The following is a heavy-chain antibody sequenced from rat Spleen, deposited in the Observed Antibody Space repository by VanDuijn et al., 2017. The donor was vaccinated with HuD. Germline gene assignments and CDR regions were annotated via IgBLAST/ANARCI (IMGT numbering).Heavy chain of an antibody. J-gene: IGHJ2*01. CDR1: GFTFSSFA. V-gene: IGHV5-25*01. Sequence: EVQLVESGGGLVQPGRSLKLSCAASGFTFSSFAMAWVRQAPKKGLEWVATITSGGSNTYYPDSVKGRFTISRDNAKSTLYLQMDSLRSEDTATYYCAKDDTTVVRAFDYWGQGVMVTVSS. CDR3: AKDDTTVVRAFDY. CDR2: ITSGGSNT. D-gene: IGHD1-1*01.